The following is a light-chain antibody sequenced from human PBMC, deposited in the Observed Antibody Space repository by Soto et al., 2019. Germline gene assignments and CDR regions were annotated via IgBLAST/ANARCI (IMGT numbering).Light chain of an antibody. Sequence: EIVLTQSPATLSLSPGERATLSCRASQSVSSYLAWYQQKPGQAPRLLISDASTRANGIPARFSGSGSGTEFTLTLGSLQSEDFAVYYCQQYNNWHPITFGQGTRLEIK. CDR3: QQYNNWHPIT. CDR1: QSVSSY. J-gene: IGKJ5*01. V-gene: IGKV3-15*01. CDR2: DAS.